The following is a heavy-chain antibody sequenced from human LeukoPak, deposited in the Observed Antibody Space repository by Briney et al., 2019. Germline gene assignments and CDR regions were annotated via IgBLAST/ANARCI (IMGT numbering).Heavy chain of an antibody. CDR2: INHSGST. V-gene: IGHV4-34*01. D-gene: IGHD3-9*01. CDR1: GGSFSGYY. J-gene: IGHJ4*02. CDR3: ARGLRYYDILTGYYTYYFDY. Sequence: PSETLSLTCAVSGGSFSGYYWSWIRQPPGKGLEWIGEINHSGSTNYNPSLKSRVTISVDTSKNQFSLELSSVTAADTAVYYCARGLRYYDILTGYYTYYFDYWGQGTLVTVSS.